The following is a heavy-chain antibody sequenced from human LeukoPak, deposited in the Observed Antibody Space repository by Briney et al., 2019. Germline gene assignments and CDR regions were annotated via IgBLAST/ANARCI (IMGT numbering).Heavy chain of an antibody. CDR3: ARPYSSSWYGDAFDI. CDR2: IYYSGST. Sequence: TPSETLSLTCTVSGGSISSYYWSWIRQPPGKGLEWIGYIYYSGSTNYNPSLKSRVTISVDTSKNQFSLKLSSVTAAETAVYYCARPYSSSWYGDAFDIWGQGTMVTVSS. D-gene: IGHD6-13*01. V-gene: IGHV4-59*08. J-gene: IGHJ3*02. CDR1: GGSISSYY.